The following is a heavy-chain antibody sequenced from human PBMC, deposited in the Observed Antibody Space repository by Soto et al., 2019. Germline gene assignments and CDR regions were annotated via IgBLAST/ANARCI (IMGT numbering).Heavy chain of an antibody. J-gene: IGHJ6*02. Sequence: SVKVSCRASGYTFTGYYMHWGRQAPVQGLEWMGWINPNSGGTNYAQKFQGRVTMTRDTSISTAYMELSRLRSDDTAVYYCARLRISSSHYYYYYGMDVWGQGTTVTVSS. CDR3: ARLRISSSHYYYYYGMDV. D-gene: IGHD6-6*01. CDR2: INPNSGGT. V-gene: IGHV1-2*02. CDR1: GYTFTGYY.